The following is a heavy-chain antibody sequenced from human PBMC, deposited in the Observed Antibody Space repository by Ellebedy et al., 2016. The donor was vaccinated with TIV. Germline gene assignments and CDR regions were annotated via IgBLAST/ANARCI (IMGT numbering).Heavy chain of an antibody. V-gene: IGHV1-8*01. Sequence: ASVKVSXXASGYTFTSYDINWVRQATGQGLVWMGWMNPNRGNTGYAQEFQGRVTMTRNTSISTAYMELSSLRSEDTAVYYCARQGYDFWSGWRVYYYYYMDVWGKGTTVTVSS. D-gene: IGHD3-3*01. CDR3: ARQGYDFWSGWRVYYYYYMDV. CDR2: MNPNRGNT. CDR1: GYTFTSYD. J-gene: IGHJ6*03.